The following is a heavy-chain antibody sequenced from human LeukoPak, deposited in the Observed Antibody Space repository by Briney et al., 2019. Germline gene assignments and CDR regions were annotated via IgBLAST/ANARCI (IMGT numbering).Heavy chain of an antibody. D-gene: IGHD2-2*01. CDR2: ISWNGGST. CDR1: GFTFDDYG. Sequence: RTGGSLRLSCAASGFTFDDYGMNWVRQAPGKGLEWVSSISWNGGSTFYADSVKGRFTISRGNAKNSLYLPIKSLRVEDQALSYFASDYQWSRSRYQVLLPGAFDIWGPGTMVTVSS. V-gene: IGHV3-20*04. J-gene: IGHJ3*02. CDR3: ASDYQWSRSRYQVLLPGAFDI.